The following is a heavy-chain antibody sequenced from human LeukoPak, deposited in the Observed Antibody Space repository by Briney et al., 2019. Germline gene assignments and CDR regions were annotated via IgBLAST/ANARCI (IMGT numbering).Heavy chain of an antibody. Sequence: SETLSLTCTVSGGSISSYYWNWIRQPAGKGLEWIGRIHTSGSTNYNPSLKSRVTISVDTSKNQFSLKLSSVTAADTAVYYCARRLDYGGGFDAFDIWGQGTMVTVSS. J-gene: IGHJ3*02. CDR2: IHTSGST. CDR1: GGSISSYY. V-gene: IGHV4-4*07. D-gene: IGHD4-23*01. CDR3: ARRLDYGGGFDAFDI.